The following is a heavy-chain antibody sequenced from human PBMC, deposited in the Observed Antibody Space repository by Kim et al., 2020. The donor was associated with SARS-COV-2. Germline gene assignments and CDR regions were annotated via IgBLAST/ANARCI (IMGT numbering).Heavy chain of an antibody. CDR3: ARHGGLAAAGGFDY. V-gene: IGHV4-39*01. Sequence: SETLSLTCTVSGGSISSSSYYWGWIRQPPGKGLEWIGSIYYSGSTYYNPSLKSRVTISVDTSKNQFSLKLSSVTAADTAVYYCARHGGLAAAGGFDYWGQGTLVTVSS. D-gene: IGHD6-13*01. J-gene: IGHJ4*02. CDR2: IYYSGST. CDR1: GGSISSSSYY.